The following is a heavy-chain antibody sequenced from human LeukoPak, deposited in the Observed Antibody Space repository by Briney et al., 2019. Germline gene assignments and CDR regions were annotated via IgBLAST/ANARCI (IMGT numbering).Heavy chain of an antibody. CDR2: INPNSGGT. V-gene: IGHV1-2*02. CDR1: GYTFTGYY. D-gene: IGHD6-13*01. CDR3: ARGLDSSSWYLPLYYYYYYGMDV. J-gene: IGHJ6*02. Sequence: ASVKVSCKASGYTFTGYYMHWVRQAPGQGPEWMGWINPNSGGTNYAQKFQGRVTMTRDTSISTAYMELSRLRSDDTAVYYCARGLDSSSWYLPLYYYYYYGMDVWGQGTTVTVSS.